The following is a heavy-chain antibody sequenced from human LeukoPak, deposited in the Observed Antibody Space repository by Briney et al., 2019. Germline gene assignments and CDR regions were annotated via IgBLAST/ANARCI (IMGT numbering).Heavy chain of an antibody. V-gene: IGHV3-48*03. CDR3: ARDRRLHN. CDR2: ISSSGTTI. J-gene: IGHJ4*02. CDR1: GFTFSGSE. Sequence: TEGSLRLSCAASGFTFSGSEINWVRQAPGKGLEWISYISSSGTTIYYSDSVKGRFTISRDNAKNSLTLQMNSLRVEDTAAYYCARDRRLHNWGQGTLVTVSS. D-gene: IGHD1-14*01.